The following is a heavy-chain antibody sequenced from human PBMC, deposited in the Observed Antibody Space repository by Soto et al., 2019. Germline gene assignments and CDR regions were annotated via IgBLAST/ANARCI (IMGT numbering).Heavy chain of an antibody. J-gene: IGHJ4*02. CDR3: ATYGSGTYKPTTFDY. CDR2: IYYSGST. CDR1: GGSISSGGYY. V-gene: IGHV4-31*03. Sequence: QVQLQESGPGLVKPSQTLSLTCTVSGGSISSGGYYWSWIRQHPGKGLEWIGYIYYSGSTYYNPSLQSRFTISLDTSKNQFSLKLSSVTAAATAVYYCATYGSGTYKPTTFDYWGQGTLVTVSS. D-gene: IGHD3-10*01.